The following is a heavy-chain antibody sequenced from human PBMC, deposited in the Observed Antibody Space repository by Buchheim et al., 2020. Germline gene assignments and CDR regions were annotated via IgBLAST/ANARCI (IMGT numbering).Heavy chain of an antibody. Sequence: QVQLVQSGAEVKKPGASVKVSCKASGYTFTSYYVHWVRQAPGQGLEWMGIINPSGAGTSYSQKFQGRVTMTRDTSTSTVYMELSSLRSEDTAMYYCARDRGAAAGTSPGYWGQGTL. CDR2: INPSGAGT. D-gene: IGHD6-13*01. CDR1: GYTFTSYY. J-gene: IGHJ4*02. CDR3: ARDRGAAAGTSPGY. V-gene: IGHV1-46*01.